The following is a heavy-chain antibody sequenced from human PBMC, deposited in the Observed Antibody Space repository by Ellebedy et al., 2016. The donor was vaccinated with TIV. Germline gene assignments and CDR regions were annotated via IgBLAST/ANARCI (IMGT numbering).Heavy chain of an antibody. V-gene: IGHV1-18*01. CDR2: IAVYNGHT. J-gene: IGHJ2*01. Sequence: ASVKVSCXVSGYTFTRYGMSWVRQAPGHGLEWMGWIAVYNGHTKYAQKFQDRDVMTTETATSTVYMELRSLRSDDTAVYYCARSRLGGGHWYFDFWGRGTLVTVSS. CDR3: ARSRLGGGHWYFDF. CDR1: GYTFTRYG. D-gene: IGHD3-10*01.